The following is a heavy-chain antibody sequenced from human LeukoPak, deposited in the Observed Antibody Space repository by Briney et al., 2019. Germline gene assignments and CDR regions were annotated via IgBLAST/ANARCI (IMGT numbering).Heavy chain of an antibody. J-gene: IGHJ5*02. CDR3: ARGEPSSDGFDP. D-gene: IGHD6-13*01. V-gene: IGHV1-69*05. CDR2: IIPIFGTA. CDR1: GGTFSSYA. Sequence: SVKVSCKASGGTFSSYAISWVRQAPGQGLEWMGGIIPIFGTANYAQKFQGRVTITTDESTSTAYMELSSLRSDDTAVYYCARGEPSSDGFDPWGQGTLVTVSS.